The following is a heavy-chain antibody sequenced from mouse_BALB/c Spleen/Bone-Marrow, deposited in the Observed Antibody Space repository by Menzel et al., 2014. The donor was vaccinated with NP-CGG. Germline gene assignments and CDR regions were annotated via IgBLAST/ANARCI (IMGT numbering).Heavy chain of an antibody. CDR3: ARSGITTGSYWYFDI. Sequence: DVHLVESGGGLVQPGGSRKLSCAASGFTFSGFGMHWVRQAPEKGLEWVAYISRGSSTIYYADTVKGRFTISRDNPKNTLFLQMTSLRSEDTAMYYCARSGITTGSYWYFDIWGAGTTVTVSS. V-gene: IGHV5-17*02. D-gene: IGHD1-1*01. J-gene: IGHJ1*01. CDR2: ISRGSSTI. CDR1: GFTFSGFG.